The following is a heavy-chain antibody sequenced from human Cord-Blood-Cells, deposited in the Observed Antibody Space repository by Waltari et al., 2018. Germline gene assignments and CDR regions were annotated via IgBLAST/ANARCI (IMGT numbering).Heavy chain of an antibody. J-gene: IGHJ4*02. CDR3: ARGSIAARLDY. CDR1: GFTFSRYA. V-gene: IGHV3-30-3*01. Sequence: QVQQVESGGGVVKPGRSLRISCAACGFTFSRYALHCVRQAPGKGVEWVAVISYDGSNKYYADSVKGRFTISRDNSKNTLYLQMNSLRAEDTAVYYCARGSIAARLDYWGQGTLVTVSS. CDR2: ISYDGSNK. D-gene: IGHD6-6*01.